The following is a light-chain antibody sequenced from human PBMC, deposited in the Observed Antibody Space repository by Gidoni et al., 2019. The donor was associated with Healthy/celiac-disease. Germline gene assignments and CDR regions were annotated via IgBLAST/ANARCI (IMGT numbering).Light chain of an antibody. V-gene: IGKV3-20*01. CDR1: QSVSSRC. CDR3: QQCGSSPYT. Sequence: EVVLTQSQGTLSLSPGERATLSCRASQSVSSRCVDWYQQKPGQAPRLLRATGIPDRFSGSGSGTDFTLTITRLEPEDFAVYYCQQCGSSPYTFGQGTNLEI. J-gene: IGKJ2*01.